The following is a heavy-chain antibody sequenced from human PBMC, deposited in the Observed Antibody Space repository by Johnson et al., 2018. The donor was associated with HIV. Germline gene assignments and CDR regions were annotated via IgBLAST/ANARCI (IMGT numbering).Heavy chain of an antibody. D-gene: IGHD1-26*01. Sequence: LEWVSAIGTAGDTYYPGSVKGRFTLSRDNAKNSLYLQMNSLRAEDTAVYYCAREEEWELTLVGVGAFDIWGQGTMVTVSS. CDR2: IGTAGDT. CDR3: AREEEWELTLVGVGAFDI. V-gene: IGHV3-13*01. J-gene: IGHJ3*02.